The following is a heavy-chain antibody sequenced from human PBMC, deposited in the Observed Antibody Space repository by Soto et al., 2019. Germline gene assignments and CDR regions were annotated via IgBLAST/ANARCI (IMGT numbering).Heavy chain of an antibody. J-gene: IGHJ4*02. D-gene: IGHD3-3*01. CDR2: FDPEDGET. CDR3: ATDYDFWSRRLDY. V-gene: IGHV1-24*01. Sequence: ASVKVSCKISGYTLTELSMHWVRQDPGKGLEWMGGFDPEDGETIYAQKFQGRVTMTEDTSTDTAYMELSSLRSEDTAVYYCATDYDFWSRRLDYWGEGTLVTVSS. CDR1: GYTLTELS.